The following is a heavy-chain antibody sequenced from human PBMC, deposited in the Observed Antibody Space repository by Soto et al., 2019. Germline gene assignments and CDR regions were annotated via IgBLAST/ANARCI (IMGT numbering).Heavy chain of an antibody. D-gene: IGHD1-1*01. CDR1: GFTFSAYW. V-gene: IGHV3-74*01. Sequence: GGSLRLSCAVSGFTFSAYWMRWVRQVPGKGLTWVSRISDDGSTATYADSVKGRFIISRDNAKNSLYLEMNTLRVDDSGLYYCARGPRVSSTGTGAHWGRGTLVTVSS. J-gene: IGHJ4*02. CDR3: ARGPRVSSTGTGAH. CDR2: ISDDGSTA.